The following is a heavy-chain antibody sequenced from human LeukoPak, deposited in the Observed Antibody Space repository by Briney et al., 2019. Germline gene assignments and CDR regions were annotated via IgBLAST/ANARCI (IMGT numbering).Heavy chain of an antibody. V-gene: IGHV4-39*01. CDR3: ARSSYYDSSGYYLEYAFDI. J-gene: IGHJ3*02. D-gene: IGHD3-22*01. CDR2: IYYNGKT. CDR1: GDSISSSSCY. Sequence: SETLSLTCTVAGDSISSSSCYWGWIRQSPGEGLEWIGSIYYNGKTYSNPSLKSRVTISVDTSKNQFSLKLSSVTAADTAVYYCARSSYYDSSGYYLEYAFDIWGQGTMVTVSS.